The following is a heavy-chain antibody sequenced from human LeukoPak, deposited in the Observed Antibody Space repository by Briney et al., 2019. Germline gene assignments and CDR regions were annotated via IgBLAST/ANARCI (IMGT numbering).Heavy chain of an antibody. J-gene: IGHJ6*03. CDR3: ARDRWGSGSYYYYYMDV. CDR2: IYTSGST. D-gene: IGHD3-10*01. V-gene: IGHV4-61*02. CDR1: GGSISSGSYY. Sequence: ASETLSLTCTVSGGSISSGSYYWSWIRQPPGKGLEWIGRIYTSGSTNYNPSLKSRVTISVDTSKNQFSLKLSSVTAADTAVYYCARDRWGSGSYYYYYMDVWGKGTTVTISS.